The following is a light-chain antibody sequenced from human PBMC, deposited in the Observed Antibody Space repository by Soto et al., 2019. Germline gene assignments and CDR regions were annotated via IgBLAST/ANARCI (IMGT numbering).Light chain of an antibody. CDR1: QSIGSW. CDR2: VAS. CDR3: QQLNIWLT. Sequence: DIQITQSPSSLSASVGDRVTIACRASQSIGSWLAWYQQKPGKAPKLLIYVASTLQSGVPSRFSGSGSGTEFTLTISSLQPEDFATYYCQQLNIWLTFGGGTKVDI. J-gene: IGKJ4*01. V-gene: IGKV1-9*01.